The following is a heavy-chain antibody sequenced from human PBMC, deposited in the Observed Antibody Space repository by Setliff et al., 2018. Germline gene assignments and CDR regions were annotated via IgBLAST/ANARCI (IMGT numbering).Heavy chain of an antibody. V-gene: IGHV4-61*09. D-gene: IGHD3-3*01. Sequence: PSETLSLTCTVSGGSISNTYYYWSWIRQPAVKGLEWIGHIYTSWSTNYNPSLKSRVTISVDTSKNQFSLKLSSVTAADTAVYYCARLSGFLYIDVWGKGTTVTSP. CDR1: GGSISNTYYY. J-gene: IGHJ6*03. CDR2: IYTSWST. CDR3: ARLSGFLYIDV.